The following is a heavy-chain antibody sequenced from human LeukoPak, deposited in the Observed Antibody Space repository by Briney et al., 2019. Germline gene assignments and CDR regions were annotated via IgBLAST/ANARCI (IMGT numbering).Heavy chain of an antibody. V-gene: IGHV4-4*07. J-gene: IGHJ6*03. CDR1: GGSISSYY. Sequence: PSETLSLTCTVSGGSISSYYWSWIRQPAGKGLEWIGRIYTSGSTNYNPSLKSRVTMSVDTSKNQFSLKLSSVTAADTAVYYCARSVEGYCRGGSCYSYSYYMDVWGKGTTVTVSS. CDR2: IYTSGST. CDR3: ARSVEGYCRGGSCYSYSYYMDV. D-gene: IGHD2-15*01.